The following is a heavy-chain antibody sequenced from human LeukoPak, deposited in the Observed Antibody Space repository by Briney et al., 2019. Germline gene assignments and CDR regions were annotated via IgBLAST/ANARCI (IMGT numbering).Heavy chain of an antibody. V-gene: IGHV4-39*07. CDR2: IYYRGST. CDR3: ARGLVGATHFDY. D-gene: IGHD1-26*01. Sequence: PSETLSLTCTVSGGSISTSYYYWGWIRQPPGKGLEWIGSIYYRGSTYYNPSLKSRVTISVDTSKNQFSLKLSSVTAADTAVYYCARGLVGATHFDYWGQGTLVTVSS. CDR1: GGSISTSYYY. J-gene: IGHJ4*02.